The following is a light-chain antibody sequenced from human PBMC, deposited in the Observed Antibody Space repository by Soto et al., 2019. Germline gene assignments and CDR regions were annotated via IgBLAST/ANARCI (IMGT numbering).Light chain of an antibody. CDR1: QTVTSNY. Sequence: EIVLTQSPGTLSLSPGERATLSCRASQTVTSNYLAWYQRKPGQAPRLLIYGASSRATDIPDRFSGSGSGIDFTLTITRLEPEDFAVYFCHQYAGSPSTFGQGTKVEIK. V-gene: IGKV3-20*01. CDR2: GAS. J-gene: IGKJ1*01. CDR3: HQYAGSPST.